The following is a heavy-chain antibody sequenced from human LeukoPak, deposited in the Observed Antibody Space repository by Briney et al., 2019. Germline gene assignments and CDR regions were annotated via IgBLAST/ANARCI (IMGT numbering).Heavy chain of an antibody. J-gene: IGHJ4*02. CDR2: ISAYNGNT. CDR3: ATDSGDY. V-gene: IGHV1-18*01. D-gene: IGHD3-10*01. CDR1: DYTFTSYG. Sequence: GASVKVSCKASDYTFTSYGISWVRQAPGQGLEWMGWISAYNGNTNYAQKLQGRVTMTEDTSTDTAYMELSSLRSEDTAVYYCATDSGDYWGQGTLVTVSS.